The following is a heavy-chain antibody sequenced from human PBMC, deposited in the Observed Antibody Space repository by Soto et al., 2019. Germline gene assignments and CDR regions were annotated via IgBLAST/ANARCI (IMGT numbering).Heavy chain of an antibody. J-gene: IGHJ4*02. CDR2: IYYSGST. Sequence: SETLSLTCTVSGGSISGGSYYWSWIRHYPGKGLEWIGYIYYSGSTFYNPSLKSRLSISVDTSKYQFSLKLSSVTAADTAVYYCARAHTGSFDYVWQSYRYTADFDYWGPGTLVTVSS. D-gene: IGHD3-16*02. V-gene: IGHV4-31*03. CDR1: GGSISGGSYY. CDR3: ARAHTGSFDYVWQSYRYTADFDY.